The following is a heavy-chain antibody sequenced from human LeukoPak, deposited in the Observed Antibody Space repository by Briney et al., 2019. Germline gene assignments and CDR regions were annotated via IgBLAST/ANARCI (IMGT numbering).Heavy chain of an antibody. V-gene: IGHV3-9*01. Sequence: GGSLRLSCAASGFTFSSYWMSWVRQAPGKGLEWVSGISWNSGSIGYADSVKGRFTISRDNAKNSLYLQMNSLRAEDTALYYCAKDKSPGGYGDYGGFFDYWGQGTLVTVSS. J-gene: IGHJ4*02. CDR2: ISWNSGSI. D-gene: IGHD4-17*01. CDR1: GFTFSSYW. CDR3: AKDKSPGGYGDYGGFFDY.